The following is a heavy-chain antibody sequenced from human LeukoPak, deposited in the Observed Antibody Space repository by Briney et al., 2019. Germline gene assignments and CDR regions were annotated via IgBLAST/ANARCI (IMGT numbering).Heavy chain of an antibody. J-gene: IGHJ4*02. CDR2: INPNSGGT. CDR3: ARDYDFWSGDPYYFDY. Sequence: EASVKVSCKASGYTFTGYYMHWVRQAPAQGLEWMGWINPNSGGTNYAQKFQGRVAMTRDTSISTAYMELSRLRSDDTAVYYCARDYDFWSGDPYYFDYWGQGTLVTVSS. CDR1: GYTFTGYY. D-gene: IGHD3-3*01. V-gene: IGHV1-2*02.